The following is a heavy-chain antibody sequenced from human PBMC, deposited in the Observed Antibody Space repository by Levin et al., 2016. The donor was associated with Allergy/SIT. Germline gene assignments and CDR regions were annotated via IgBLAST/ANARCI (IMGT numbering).Heavy chain of an antibody. V-gene: IGHV3-30*03. CDR3: ARSATEYSSEVDY. Sequence: GESLKISCAASGFTFSSYGMHWVRQAPGKGLEWVAVISYDGSNKYYADSVKGRFTISRDNSKNTLYLQMNSLRAEDTAVYYCARSATEYSSEVDYWGQGTLVTVSS. D-gene: IGHD6-6*01. J-gene: IGHJ4*02. CDR2: ISYDGSNK. CDR1: GFTFSSYG.